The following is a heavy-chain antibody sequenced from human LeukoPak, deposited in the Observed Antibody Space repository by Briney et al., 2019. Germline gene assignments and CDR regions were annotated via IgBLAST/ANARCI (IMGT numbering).Heavy chain of an antibody. J-gene: IGHJ3*02. D-gene: IGHD4-17*01. V-gene: IGHV4-59*01. Sequence: SETQSLTCTVSGGSISSYYWSWIRQPPGKGLEWIGYIYYSGSTNYNPSLKSRVTISVDTSKNQFSLKLSSVTAADTAVYYCARTTVDYGLLDAFDIWGQGTMVTVSS. CDR2: IYYSGST. CDR3: ARTTVDYGLLDAFDI. CDR1: GGSISSYY.